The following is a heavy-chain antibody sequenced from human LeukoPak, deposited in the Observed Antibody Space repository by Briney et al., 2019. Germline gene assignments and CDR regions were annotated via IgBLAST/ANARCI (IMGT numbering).Heavy chain of an antibody. CDR2: IYRGDSDI. CDR1: GYTSPTYW. Sequence: GESLKISCKASGYTSPTYWIGRVRQMPGRGLEWMGIIYRGDSDIRYSPSFQGQVTISVDKSINTAYLHWSSLKASDTAMYYCATNGSYLDAFNIWGQGTMVTVSS. V-gene: IGHV5-51*01. D-gene: IGHD1-26*01. J-gene: IGHJ3*02. CDR3: ATNGSYLDAFNI.